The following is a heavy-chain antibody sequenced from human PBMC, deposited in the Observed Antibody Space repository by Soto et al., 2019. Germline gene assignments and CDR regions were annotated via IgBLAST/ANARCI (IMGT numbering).Heavy chain of an antibody. CDR1: GYTFTGYY. CDR2: INPNSGGT. D-gene: IGHD3-22*01. Sequence: ASVKVSCKASGYTFTGYYMHWVRQAPGQGLEWMGWINPNSGGTNYAQKFQGRVTMTRDTSISIAYMELSRLRSDDTAVYYCARGYYDSSGYYLFWGQGTLVTVSS. CDR3: ARGYYDSSGYYLF. J-gene: IGHJ4*02. V-gene: IGHV1-2*02.